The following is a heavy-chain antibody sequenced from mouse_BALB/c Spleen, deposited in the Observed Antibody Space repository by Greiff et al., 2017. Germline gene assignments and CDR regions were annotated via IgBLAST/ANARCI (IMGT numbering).Heavy chain of an antibody. CDR3: ARNYGFPYYFDY. CDR2: INPDSSTI. V-gene: IGHV4-1*02. CDR1: GVDFSRYW. D-gene: IGHD2-2*01. Sequence: EAGGVDFSRYWMSWVRQAPGKGLEWIGEINPDSSTINYTPSLKDKFIISRDNAKNTLYLQMSKVRSEDTALYYCARNYGFPYYFDYWGQGTTLTVSS. J-gene: IGHJ2*01.